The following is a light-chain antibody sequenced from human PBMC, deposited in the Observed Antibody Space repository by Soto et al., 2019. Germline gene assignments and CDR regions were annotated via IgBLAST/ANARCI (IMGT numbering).Light chain of an antibody. CDR1: QSISSC. CDR3: QQYNSYPWT. CDR2: DAS. J-gene: IGKJ1*01. V-gene: IGKV1-5*01. Sequence: DIQVTQFPSSLSASVGDRGTITCRASQSISSCLAWYQQKPGKAPKLLIYDASSLESGVPSRFSGSGSGTEFTLTISSLQPDDFATYYCQQYNSYPWTFGQGTKVDIK.